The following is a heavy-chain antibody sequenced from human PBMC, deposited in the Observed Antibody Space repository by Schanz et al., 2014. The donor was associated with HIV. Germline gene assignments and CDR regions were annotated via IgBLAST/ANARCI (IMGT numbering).Heavy chain of an antibody. CDR3: ARGDLWYKAGNYYGSAFDV. CDR1: GYTFSSYD. V-gene: IGHV1-8*01. J-gene: IGHJ3*01. D-gene: IGHD3-9*01. CDR2: MNPNSGHT. Sequence: QVQLVQSGAEVKNPGASVKVSCKASGYTFSSYDINWVRQATGQGLEWMGWMNPNSGHTGYAQKFQGRVTMSIDTSRRTVFMELSGLKSDDTAVYYCARGDLWYKAGNYYGSAFDVWGQGTRVTVSS.